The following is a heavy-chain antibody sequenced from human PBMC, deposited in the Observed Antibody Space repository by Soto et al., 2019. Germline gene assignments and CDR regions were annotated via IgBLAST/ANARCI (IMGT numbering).Heavy chain of an antibody. D-gene: IGHD3-9*01. CDR3: AKDRNPDGIWTFDY. CDR1: GFIFSTYT. CDR2: INQPGKQT. V-gene: IGHV3-23*03. J-gene: IGHJ4*02. Sequence: LILSCAASGFIFSTYTMNWVRQVSGKGLEWVSGINQPGKQTWYADSVKGRFTISRDNSKNFLFLQMNSLRVEDTAVYYCAKDRNPDGIWTFDYWGQGAPVTVSS.